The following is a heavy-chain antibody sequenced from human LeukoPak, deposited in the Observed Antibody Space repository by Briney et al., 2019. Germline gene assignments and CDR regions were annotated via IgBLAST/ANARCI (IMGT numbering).Heavy chain of an antibody. CDR2: FDPEDGET. CDR1: GYTLTELS. CDR3: ATSIGSYSPFDY. D-gene: IGHD1-26*01. Sequence: GASVKVSCKVSGYTLTELSMHWVRQAPGKGLEWMGGFDPEDGETIYAQKFQGRVTMTEDTFTDTAYMELSSLRSEDTAVYYCATSIGSYSPFDYWGQGTLVTVSS. J-gene: IGHJ4*02. V-gene: IGHV1-24*01.